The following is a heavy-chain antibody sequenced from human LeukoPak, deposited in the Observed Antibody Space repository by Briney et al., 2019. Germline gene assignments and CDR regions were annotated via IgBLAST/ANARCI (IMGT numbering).Heavy chain of an antibody. CDR2: ISYDGSNK. CDR3: ARDRWSSGWSDHYYYYYGMDV. Sequence: GGSLRLSCAASGFTFSSYAMHWVRQAPGKGLEWVAVISYDGSNKYYADSVKGRFTISRDNSKNTLYLQMNSLRAEDTAVYYCARDRWSSGWSDHYYYYYGMDVWGQGTTVTVSS. V-gene: IGHV3-30-3*01. D-gene: IGHD6-19*01. J-gene: IGHJ6*02. CDR1: GFTFSSYA.